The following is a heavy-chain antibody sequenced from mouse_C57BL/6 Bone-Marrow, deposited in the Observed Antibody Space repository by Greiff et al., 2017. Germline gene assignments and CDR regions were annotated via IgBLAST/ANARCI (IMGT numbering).Heavy chain of an antibody. V-gene: IGHV2-5*01. CDR1: GFSLTSYG. J-gene: IGHJ3*01. Sequence: QVQLKESGPGLVQPSQSLSITCTVSGFSLTSYGVHWVRQSPGKGLEWLGVIWRGGSTDYNAAFMSRLSITKDNSKSKVYFKMNSLQADDTAIYYCATPVLLRSSRRFAYWGQGTLVTVSA. D-gene: IGHD1-1*01. CDR2: IWRGGST. CDR3: ATPVLLRSSRRFAY.